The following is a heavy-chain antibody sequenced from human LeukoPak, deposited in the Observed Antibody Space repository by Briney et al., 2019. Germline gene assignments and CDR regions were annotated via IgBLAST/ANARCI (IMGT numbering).Heavy chain of an antibody. CDR1: RYTFTGYY. CDR2: INPNSGVT. J-gene: IGHJ3*02. V-gene: IGHV1-2*02. CDR3: ARVDVQAGGYCSSTSCYDSSSAFDI. Sequence: ASVKVSCKASRYTFTGYYMHWVRQAPGQGLEWMGWINPNSGVTDYAQNFQGRVTMTRDTSISTAYVELSRLRSDDTAVYYCARVDVQAGGYCSSTSCYDSSSAFDIWGQGTMVTVSS. D-gene: IGHD2-2*01.